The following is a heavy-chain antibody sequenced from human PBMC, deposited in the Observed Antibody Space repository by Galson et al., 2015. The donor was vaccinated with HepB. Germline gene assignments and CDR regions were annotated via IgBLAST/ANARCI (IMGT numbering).Heavy chain of an antibody. CDR2: IDPSDSYT. CDR3: AKLVLGTDY. J-gene: IGHJ4*02. D-gene: IGHD7-27*01. CDR1: GYSFTNNW. Sequence: QSGAEVKKPGESLRISCKGSGYSFTNNWITWVRQMPGKGLEWMGRIDPSDSYTNYSPSFEGQVTISADKSINTVYLQWTSLKASDTAIYYCAKLVLGTDYWGQGTLVTVSS. V-gene: IGHV5-10-1*04.